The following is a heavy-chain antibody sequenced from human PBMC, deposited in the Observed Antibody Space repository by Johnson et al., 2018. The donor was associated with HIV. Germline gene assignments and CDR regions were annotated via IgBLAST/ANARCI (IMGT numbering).Heavy chain of an antibody. CDR3: TTTLIAARDAFDI. V-gene: IGHV3-30*04. D-gene: IGHD6-6*01. CDR2: ISYDGSNK. CDR1: GFTVSSYA. J-gene: IGHJ3*02. Sequence: QVQLVESGGGLVQPGGSLRLSCAASGFTVSSYAIHWVRQAPGKGLQWVAVISYDGSNKYYADSVKGRFTISRDNSKNTLYLQMNSLKTERTAVYYCTTTLIAARDAFDIWGQGTMVTVSS.